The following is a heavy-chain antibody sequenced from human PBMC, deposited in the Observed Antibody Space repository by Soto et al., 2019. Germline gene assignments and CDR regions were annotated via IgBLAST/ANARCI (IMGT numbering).Heavy chain of an antibody. CDR3: AGEKKAPGATPYYYYYYGMDV. CDR1: GFTFSSYE. CDR2: ISSSGSTI. J-gene: IGHJ6*02. V-gene: IGHV3-48*03. D-gene: IGHD1-26*01. Sequence: GSLRLSCAASGFTFSSYEMNWVRQAPGKGLEWVSYISSSGSTIYYADSVKGRFTISRDNAKNSLYLQMNSLRAEDTAVYYCAGEKKAPGATPYYYYYYGMDVWGQGTTVTVSS.